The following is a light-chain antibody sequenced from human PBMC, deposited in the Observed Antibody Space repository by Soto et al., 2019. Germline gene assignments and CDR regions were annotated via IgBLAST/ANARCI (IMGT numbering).Light chain of an antibody. CDR2: DAS. V-gene: IGKV3-11*01. Sequence: EIVLTQSPATLSFSPGETATLSGRAIQRVSSSLAWYQQKPGKTPRLLIYDASNRATGIPARFSGSGSGTDFTLTGSSLEPEDFAVYYCQQRSSWPLTFGGGTKVEIK. CDR3: QQRSSWPLT. J-gene: IGKJ4*01. CDR1: QRVSSS.